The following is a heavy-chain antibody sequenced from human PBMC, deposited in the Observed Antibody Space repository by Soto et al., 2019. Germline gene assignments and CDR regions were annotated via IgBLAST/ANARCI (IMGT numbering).Heavy chain of an antibody. CDR1: GGTFSTYT. CDR2: IIPIIGII. Sequence: SVKVSCKASGGTFSTYTITWVRQAPGQGLEWMGRIIPIIGIINYAQKFQGRVTMSEDTSTDTAYMELSSLRPEDTAVYYCAADVGGYIYGFARHWGPGTLVTVSS. J-gene: IGHJ4*02. D-gene: IGHD4-17*01. V-gene: IGHV1-69*02. CDR3: AADVGGYIYGFARH.